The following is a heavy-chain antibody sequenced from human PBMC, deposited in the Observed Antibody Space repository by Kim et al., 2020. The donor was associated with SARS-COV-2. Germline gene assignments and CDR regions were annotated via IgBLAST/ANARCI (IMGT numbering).Heavy chain of an antibody. CDR1: GGSISSSNW. D-gene: IGHD3-10*01. Sequence: SETLSLTCAVSGGSISSSNWWSWVRQPPGKGLEWIGEIYHSGSTNYNPSLKSRVTISVDKSKNQFSLKLSSVTAADTAVYYCAREGDTMVRGVIMGYFDYWGQGTLVTVSS. CDR3: AREGDTMVRGVIMGYFDY. V-gene: IGHV4-4*02. J-gene: IGHJ4*02. CDR2: IYHSGST.